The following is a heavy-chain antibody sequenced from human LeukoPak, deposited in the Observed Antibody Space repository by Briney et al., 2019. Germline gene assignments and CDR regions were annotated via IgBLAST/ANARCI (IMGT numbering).Heavy chain of an antibody. Sequence: SVNVSCKASGYTFTSYAISWVRQAPGQGLEWMGGIIPIFGTANYAQKFQGRVTITADESTSTAYMELSSLRSEDTAVYYCASEDCSSTSCYGGGAYYYYYYGMDVWGQGTTVTVSS. V-gene: IGHV1-69*13. CDR2: IIPIFGTA. CDR1: GYTFTSYA. CDR3: ASEDCSSTSCYGGGAYYYYYYGMDV. J-gene: IGHJ6*02. D-gene: IGHD2-2*01.